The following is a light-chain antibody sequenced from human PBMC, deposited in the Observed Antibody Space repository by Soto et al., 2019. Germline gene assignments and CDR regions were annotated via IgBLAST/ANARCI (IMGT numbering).Light chain of an antibody. J-gene: IGKJ5*01. CDR3: QQRSNWPPIT. CDR2: GAS. CDR1: QSVSSN. Sequence: EIVMTQSPATLSVSPGERATLSCRASQSVSSNLAWYQQTPGQAPRLLIYGASNRATGIPARFSGGGSGTDFTLTIDNLEPEDFAIYYCQQRSNWPPITFGQGTRLEIK. V-gene: IGKV3-11*01.